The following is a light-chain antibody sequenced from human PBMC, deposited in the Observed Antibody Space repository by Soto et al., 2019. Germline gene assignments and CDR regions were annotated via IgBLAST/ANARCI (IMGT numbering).Light chain of an antibody. CDR2: DAS. Sequence: AIQLTQSPSSLSASVGDRVTISCRASQGISSALAWYQRKPGKAPRLLIYDASSLHSGVPSRFSGSGSGTDFTLTISSLQPEDFVSYYCQHVSDYPRAFGQGTMLDIK. J-gene: IGKJ2*01. CDR3: QHVSDYPRA. V-gene: IGKV1D-13*01. CDR1: QGISSA.